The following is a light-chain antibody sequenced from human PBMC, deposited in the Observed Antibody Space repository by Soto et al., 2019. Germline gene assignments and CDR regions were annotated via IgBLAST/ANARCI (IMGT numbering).Light chain of an antibody. CDR3: SSHAGSTVV. V-gene: IGLV2-14*01. CDR1: SSDVGTYNY. Sequence: QSALTQPASVSGSPGQSITISCTGTSSDVGTYNYVSWYQQHPGKAPKLMIYDVSNRPSGVSKRFSGSKSGNTASLTISGLQAEDEADYYCSSHAGSTVVFGGGTKLTVL. CDR2: DVS. J-gene: IGLJ2*01.